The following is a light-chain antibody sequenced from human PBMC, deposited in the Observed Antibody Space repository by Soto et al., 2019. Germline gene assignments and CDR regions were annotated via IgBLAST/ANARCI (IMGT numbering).Light chain of an antibody. Sequence: QSVLTHPASVSGSPGQSITISFGGTSSYVVAYIYVSWYQQYPGKAPKLIIYEVNNRPSGVSGRFSGSKSDTTAYLTISGLQAEDEADYYCSSYSDSDTKVFGTGTKVTVL. J-gene: IGLJ1*01. V-gene: IGLV2-14*03. CDR2: EVN. CDR1: SSYVVAYIY. CDR3: SSYSDSDTKV.